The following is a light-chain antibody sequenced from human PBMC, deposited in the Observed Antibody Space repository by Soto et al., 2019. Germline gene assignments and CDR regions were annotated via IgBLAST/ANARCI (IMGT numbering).Light chain of an antibody. V-gene: IGKV3-15*01. J-gene: IGKJ1*01. Sequence: EIVMTQSPATLCLSPGEIATLSFRASQSISGKLAWYQHRPGQAPRLLIYDASIRATGIPARFSGSGSGTVFTLNISSLQSEDFALYYCQQYNNWPPWTFGQGTKVDIK. CDR3: QQYNNWPPWT. CDR2: DAS. CDR1: QSISGK.